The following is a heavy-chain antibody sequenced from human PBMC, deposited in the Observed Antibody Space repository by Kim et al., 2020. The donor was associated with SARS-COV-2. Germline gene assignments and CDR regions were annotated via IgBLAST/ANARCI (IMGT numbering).Heavy chain of an antibody. CDR2: IKSKTDGGTT. CDR3: TTREGKHPHYYYYGMDV. V-gene: IGHV3-15*01. D-gene: IGHD1-26*01. Sequence: GGSLRLSCAASGFTFSNAWMSWVRQAPGKGLEWVGRIKSKTDGGTTDYAAPVKGRFTISRDDSKNTLYLQMNSLKTEDTAVYYCTTREGKHPHYYYYGMDVWGQGTTVTVSS. J-gene: IGHJ6*02. CDR1: GFTFSNAW.